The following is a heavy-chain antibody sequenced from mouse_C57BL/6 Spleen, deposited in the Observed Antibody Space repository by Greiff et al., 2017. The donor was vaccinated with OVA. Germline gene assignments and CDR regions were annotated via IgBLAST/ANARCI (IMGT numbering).Heavy chain of an antibody. CDR3: TREKNCFDAMDY. Sequence: VQLQQSGAELVRPGASVTLSCKASGYTFTDYEMHWVKQTPVHGLEWIGAIDPETGGNDSNQKFKGKAILTADKSSSAAYMELRSLTSEDSAVYYWTREKNCFDAMDYWGQGTSVTVSS. J-gene: IGHJ4*01. CDR2: IDPETGGN. CDR1: GYTFTDYE. V-gene: IGHV1-15*01.